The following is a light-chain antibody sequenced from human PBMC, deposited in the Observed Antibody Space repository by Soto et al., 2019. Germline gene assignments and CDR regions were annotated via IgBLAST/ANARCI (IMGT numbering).Light chain of an antibody. V-gene: IGKV3-20*01. CDR3: QHYGRT. CDR1: QSITNNF. J-gene: IGKJ2*01. Sequence: DIVLTQSPGTLSLSPGEGATLFCRTSQSITNNFLAWYQQKPGQTPRLLIYGTSSRATGIPDRFSGSGSGTDFTLTISRLEPEDFAVYYCQHYGRTFGPGTRLEIK. CDR2: GTS.